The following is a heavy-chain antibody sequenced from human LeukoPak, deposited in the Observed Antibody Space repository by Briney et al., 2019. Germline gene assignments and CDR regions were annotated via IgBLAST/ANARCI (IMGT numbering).Heavy chain of an antibody. CDR1: GFTFDEYA. CDR2: ISWNSGVT. J-gene: IGHJ4*02. Sequence: GGSLRLSCAASGFTFDEYAMYWVRQVPGKGLEWVSGISWNSGVTAYADSVKGRFTIPRDNAKNSLYLQMNSLRVEDTALYYCAKGGGAGSYYNGYFDYWGQGTLVTVSS. CDR3: AKGGGAGSYYNGYFDY. V-gene: IGHV3-9*01. D-gene: IGHD3-10*01.